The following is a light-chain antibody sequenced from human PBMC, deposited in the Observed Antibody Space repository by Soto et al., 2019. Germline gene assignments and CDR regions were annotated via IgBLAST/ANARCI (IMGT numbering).Light chain of an antibody. CDR1: SSDVGAYNY. J-gene: IGLJ1*01. CDR3: CSYAGTYTYV. V-gene: IGLV2-11*01. Sequence: QSALTQPRSVSGSPGQSVTISCTGTSSDVGAYNYVSWYQQHPGKAPKFMIYDVSKRPPGVPDRFSGSKSGNTASLTISGLQADDEADYYCCSYAGTYTYVFGTGTKVTVL. CDR2: DVS.